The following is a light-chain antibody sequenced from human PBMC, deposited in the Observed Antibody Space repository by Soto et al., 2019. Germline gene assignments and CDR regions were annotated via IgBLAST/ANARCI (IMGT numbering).Light chain of an antibody. Sequence: EIVLTQSPGTLSLSLGERATLSCRASQSVSSSYLAWYQQKPGQAPRLLIYGASSRATGIPDRFSGSGSGTDLTLTISRLEPEDFAVYYCQQYGSSPKITFGQGTRLEIK. CDR2: GAS. J-gene: IGKJ5*01. CDR1: QSVSSSY. CDR3: QQYGSSPKIT. V-gene: IGKV3-20*01.